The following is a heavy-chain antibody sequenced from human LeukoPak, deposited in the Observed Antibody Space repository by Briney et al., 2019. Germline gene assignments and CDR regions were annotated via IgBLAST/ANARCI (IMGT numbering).Heavy chain of an antibody. CDR1: GGSISSYY. CDR2: IYYSGST. CDR3: ARSQQQLVLDI. D-gene: IGHD6-13*01. J-gene: IGHJ3*02. V-gene: IGHV4-59*01. Sequence: PSETLSLTCTVSGGSISSYYWSWIRQPPGKGLEWIGYIYYSGSTDYNPSLKSRVTISVDTSKNQFSLKLTSVTTADTAVYYCARSQQQLVLDIWGQGTMVTVS.